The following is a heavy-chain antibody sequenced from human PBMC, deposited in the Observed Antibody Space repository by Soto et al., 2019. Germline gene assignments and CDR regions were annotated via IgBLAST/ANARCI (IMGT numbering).Heavy chain of an antibody. CDR2: IYYSGST. V-gene: IGHV4-31*03. CDR1: GGSISSGGYY. CDR3: ASSVIGSGWYPNWFDP. D-gene: IGHD6-19*01. Sequence: SETLSLTCTVSGGSISSGGYYWSWIRQHPGKGLEWIGYIYYSGSTYYNPSLKSRVTISVDTSKNQFSLKLSSVTAADTAVYHCASSVIGSGWYPNWFDPWGQGTLVTVSS. J-gene: IGHJ5*02.